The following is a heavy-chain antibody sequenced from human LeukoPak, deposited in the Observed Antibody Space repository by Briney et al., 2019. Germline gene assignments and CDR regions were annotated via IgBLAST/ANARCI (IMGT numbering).Heavy chain of an antibody. Sequence: ASVKVSCKASGYTFISYYMHWGRQAPGQGLEWMGIINPSGGSTNYAQKFQGRVTMTRDTSTSTVYMDLSSLRSEDTAVYYCARGDTGYSSGWSKDFDYWGQGTLVTVSS. V-gene: IGHV1-46*01. CDR2: INPSGGST. D-gene: IGHD6-19*01. J-gene: IGHJ4*02. CDR3: ARGDTGYSSGWSKDFDY. CDR1: GYTFISYY.